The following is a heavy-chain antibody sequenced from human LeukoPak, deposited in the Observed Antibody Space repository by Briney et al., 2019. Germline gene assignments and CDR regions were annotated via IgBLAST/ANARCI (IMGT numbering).Heavy chain of an antibody. CDR1: GYTFTGYH. CDR3: AREFTGNYIDY. CDR2: INPNSGGT. J-gene: IGHJ4*02. V-gene: IGHV1-2*02. D-gene: IGHD1-7*01. Sequence: ASVKVSCKASGYTFTGYHMHWVRQAPGQGLEWVGWINPNSGGTNYAQRFQGRVTMTRDSSISTAYMDLSGLRSDDTAVYYCAREFTGNYIDYWGQGTLITVSS.